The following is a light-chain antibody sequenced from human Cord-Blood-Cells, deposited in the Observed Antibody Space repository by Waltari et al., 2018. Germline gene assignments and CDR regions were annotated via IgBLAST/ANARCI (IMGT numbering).Light chain of an antibody. CDR1: SSDVGGYHY. Sequence: QSALTQPASVSGSPGQSITLSCTGTSSDVGGYHYVSWYQQHPGKAPKLMIYEVSNRPSGGSNRFSGSKSGNTASLTISGLQAEDEADYYCSSYTSSSTLVFGGGTKLTVL. CDR2: EVS. J-gene: IGLJ2*01. CDR3: SSYTSSSTLV. V-gene: IGLV2-14*01.